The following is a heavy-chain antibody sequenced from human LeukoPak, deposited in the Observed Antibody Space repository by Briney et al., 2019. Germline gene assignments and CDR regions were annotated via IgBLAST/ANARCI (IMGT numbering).Heavy chain of an antibody. Sequence: ASVKVSCTASGYTFTIYYMHWVRQAPGQGLEWMGIINPIGDSTNYAQKFQGRVTMTRDTSTSTVYMELSSLRSEDTAVYYCASAVVVTATLDYWGQGTLVTVSS. CDR1: GYTFTIYY. CDR3: ASAVVVTATLDY. CDR2: INPIGDST. J-gene: IGHJ4*02. V-gene: IGHV1-46*01. D-gene: IGHD2-21*02.